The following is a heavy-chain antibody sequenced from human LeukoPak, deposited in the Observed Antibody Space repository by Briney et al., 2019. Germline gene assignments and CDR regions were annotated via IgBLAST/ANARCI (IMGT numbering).Heavy chain of an antibody. J-gene: IGHJ4*02. Sequence: ASVKVSCKVSGQTLSDLSIHWLRQPPGKGLEWLGGSDPEDGERIYAQMLQGRVIMTEDTSIDTAYMELSGLRSEDTAVYYCVTGFTTMAVDYFDYWGQGTLVTVSP. D-gene: IGHD5-18*01. CDR1: GQTLSDLS. V-gene: IGHV1-24*01. CDR2: SDPEDGER. CDR3: VTGFTTMAVDYFDY.